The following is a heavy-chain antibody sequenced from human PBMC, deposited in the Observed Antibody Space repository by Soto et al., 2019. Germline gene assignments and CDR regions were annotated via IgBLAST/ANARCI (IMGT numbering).Heavy chain of an antibody. CDR2: MNPNSGNT. V-gene: IGHV1-8*01. Sequence: QVQLVQSGAEVKKPGASVKVSCKASGYTFTSYDINWVRQATGQGLEWMGWMNPNSGNTAYAQKFQXXVXMXXNTSISTADMELSSLRSEDTAVYYCARQVARGMDVWGQGTTVTVSS. CDR1: GYTFTSYD. J-gene: IGHJ6*02. CDR3: ARQVARGMDV. D-gene: IGHD2-21*01.